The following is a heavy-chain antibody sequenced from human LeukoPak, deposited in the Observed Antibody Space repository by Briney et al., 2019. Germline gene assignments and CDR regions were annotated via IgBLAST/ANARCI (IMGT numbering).Heavy chain of an antibody. J-gene: IGHJ6*02. CDR1: GGSISSYY. CDR3: ARDGIAVAGTSDEGTLDV. Sequence: SETLSLTCTVSGGSISSYYWSWIRQPPGKGLEWIGYIYYSGSTNYNPSLKSRVTMSVDTSKNQFSLKLSSVTAADTAVYYCARDGIAVAGTSDEGTLDVWGQGTTVTVSS. D-gene: IGHD6-19*01. CDR2: IYYSGST. V-gene: IGHV4-59*12.